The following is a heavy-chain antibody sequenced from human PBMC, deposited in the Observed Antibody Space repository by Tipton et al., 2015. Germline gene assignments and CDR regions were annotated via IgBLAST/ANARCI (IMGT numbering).Heavy chain of an antibody. Sequence: GLVKPSETLSLTCTVSGDSIINSSHYWAWIRQPPVKGLEWIGSIFYSGARYYNPSLMSRLTISVDTSNNQLSLQLTSVTAADTAVYYCARHGRSGSSFSEFDFWGRGTLVCVS. CDR2: IFYSGAR. D-gene: IGHD1-26*01. J-gene: IGHJ4*02. V-gene: IGHV4-39*01. CDR3: ARHGRSGSSFSEFDF. CDR1: GDSIINSSHY.